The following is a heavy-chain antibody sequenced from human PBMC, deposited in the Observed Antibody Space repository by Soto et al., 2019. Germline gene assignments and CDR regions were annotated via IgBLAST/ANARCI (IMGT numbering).Heavy chain of an antibody. J-gene: IGHJ6*02. CDR3: AREHFGYSSGMDV. V-gene: IGHV1-18*04. Sequence: GASVKVSCKASGYTFTAYGISWVRQAPGQGLEWMGWINPYNGNTNYAQKLQGRLTMTTDTPTSTAYMELSSLRSEDTAVYYCAREHFGYSSGMDVWGQGTTVTVSS. D-gene: IGHD5-18*01. CDR1: GYTFTAYG. CDR2: INPYNGNT.